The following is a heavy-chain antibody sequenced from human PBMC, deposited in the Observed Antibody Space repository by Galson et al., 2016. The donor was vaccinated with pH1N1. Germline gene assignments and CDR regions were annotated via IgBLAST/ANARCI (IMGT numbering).Heavy chain of an antibody. J-gene: IGHJ4*02. V-gene: IGHV4-39*01. CDR2: IYYSGST. CDR1: GGSISSSSYY. CDR3: ARGDGSGGFGYYFDY. D-gene: IGHD3-10*01. Sequence: ETLSFTCTVSGGSISSSSYYWGWIRQPPGKGLEWIGSIYYSGSTYYNPSLKSRVTISVDTSKNQFSLKLSSVTAADTAVYYCARGDGSGGFGYYFDYWGQGTLVTVSS.